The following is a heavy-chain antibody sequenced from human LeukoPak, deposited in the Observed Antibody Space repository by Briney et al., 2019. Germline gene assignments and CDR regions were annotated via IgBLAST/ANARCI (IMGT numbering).Heavy chain of an antibody. D-gene: IGHD6-19*01. J-gene: IGHJ4*02. CDR3: AKDGGNGWYAPSYFDS. V-gene: IGHV3-23*01. CDR1: GFTFSNFA. CDR2: ISGNGFTT. Sequence: GGFLRLSCAASGFTFSNFAMSWVRQVPGKGLEWVSFISGNGFTTYDADSVMGRFTISRDNSKNTLYLQMNTLRAEDTAIYYCAKDGGNGWYAPSYFDSWGQGTLVTVSS.